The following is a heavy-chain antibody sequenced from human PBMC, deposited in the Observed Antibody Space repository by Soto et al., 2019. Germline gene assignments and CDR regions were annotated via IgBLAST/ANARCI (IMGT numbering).Heavy chain of an antibody. CDR2: MSSGGSAI. J-gene: IGHJ6*02. D-gene: IGHD3-22*01. CDR3: ARDFGPTSGYHFYSMDV. Sequence: EVQLVESGGGLVQPGESLRLSCAASGFNVDSFEMSWVRQPQGKGLQWLSSMSSGGSAIHYADSVKGRFTISRDSAKNTLYLQINSLRAEDTAVYYCARDFGPTSGYHFYSMDVWGQGTTVTVPS. CDR1: GFNVDSFE. V-gene: IGHV3-48*03.